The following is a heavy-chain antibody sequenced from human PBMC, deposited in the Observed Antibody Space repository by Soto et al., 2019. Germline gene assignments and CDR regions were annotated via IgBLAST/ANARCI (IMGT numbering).Heavy chain of an antibody. CDR1: GFTFSSYA. D-gene: IGHD3-10*01. CDR3: AKVLAHYRGVPAAPRWFGELLPPKYYFDY. Sequence: GGSLRLSCATSGFTFSSYAMSWVRQAPGKGLEWVSAISGSGGSTYYADSVKGRFTISRDNSKNTLYLQMNSLRAEDTAVYYCAKVLAHYRGVPAAPRWFGELLPPKYYFDYWGQGTLVTVSS. CDR2: ISGSGGST. V-gene: IGHV3-23*01. J-gene: IGHJ4*02.